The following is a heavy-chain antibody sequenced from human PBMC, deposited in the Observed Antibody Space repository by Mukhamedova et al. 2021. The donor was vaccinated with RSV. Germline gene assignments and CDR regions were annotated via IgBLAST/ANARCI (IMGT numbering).Heavy chain of an antibody. CDR3: AKGKRSRDDPSSSGHGGMDV. Sequence: GLEWVASISGRGGSTFYADSVKGRFTISRDNPKNTVFLQMNSLTADDTALYFCAKGKRSRDDPSSSGHGGMDVWGQGTTVTVSS. V-gene: IGHV3-23*01. CDR2: ISGRGGST. J-gene: IGHJ6*02. D-gene: IGHD6-6*01.